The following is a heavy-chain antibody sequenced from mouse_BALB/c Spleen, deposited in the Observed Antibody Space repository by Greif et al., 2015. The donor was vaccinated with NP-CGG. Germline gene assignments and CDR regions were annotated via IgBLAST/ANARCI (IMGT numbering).Heavy chain of an antibody. Sequence: VQGVESGAELVRPGVSVKLSCKASGYTFTSYWMHWIKQRPEQGLERIGEINHSNGGTNYNEKFESKATLTVDKSSSTAYMQLSSLTSEDSAVYYCARAYYGNFLDYWGQGTTLTVSP. J-gene: IGHJ2*01. CDR3: ARAYYGNFLDY. V-gene: IGHV1S81*02. CDR1: GYTFTSYW. CDR2: INHSNGGT. D-gene: IGHD2-10*01.